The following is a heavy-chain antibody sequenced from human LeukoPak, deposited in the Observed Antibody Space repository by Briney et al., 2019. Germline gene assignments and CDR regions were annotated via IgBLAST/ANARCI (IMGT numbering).Heavy chain of an antibody. J-gene: IGHJ5*02. CDR1: GYTFTGYY. D-gene: IGHD6-13*01. V-gene: IGHV1-2*04. CDR2: INPNSGGT. CDR3: ARSSWASYNWFDP. Sequence: GASVKVSCKASGYTFTGYYMHWVRQAPGQGLEWMGWINPNSGGTNYAQKFQGWVTMTRDTSISTAYMELSRLRSDDTAVYYCARSSWASYNWFDPWGQGTLVTVSS.